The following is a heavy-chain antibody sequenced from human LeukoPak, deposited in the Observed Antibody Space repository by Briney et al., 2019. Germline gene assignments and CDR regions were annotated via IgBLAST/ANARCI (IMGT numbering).Heavy chain of an antibody. J-gene: IGHJ5*02. CDR2: IILILGIA. CDR1: GGTFSSYA. CDR3: ARGSIVVVPAASVFDP. V-gene: IGHV1-69*04. Sequence: SVKVSCTASGGTFSSYAISWVRQAPGQGLEWMGRIILILGIANYAQKFQGRVTITADKSTSTAYMELRRLRSDDTAVYYCARGSIVVVPAASVFDPWGQGTLVTVSS. D-gene: IGHD2-2*01.